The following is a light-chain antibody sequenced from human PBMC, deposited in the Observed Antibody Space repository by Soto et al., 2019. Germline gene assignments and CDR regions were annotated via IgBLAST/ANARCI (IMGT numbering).Light chain of an antibody. J-gene: IGKJ4*01. Sequence: EIVLTQSPATLSLSPGESATLSCRASHSVGTYLTWYQQKPGQPPSLLIYDVSKRAPGIAARFSGSGSGVDFTLTISSLEPEDFAVYYCQQRSEWPRLTFGGGTRVEV. CDR3: QQRSEWPRLT. CDR2: DVS. V-gene: IGKV3-11*01. CDR1: HSVGTY.